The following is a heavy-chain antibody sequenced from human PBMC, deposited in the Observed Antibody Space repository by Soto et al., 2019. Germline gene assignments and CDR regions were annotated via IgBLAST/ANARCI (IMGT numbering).Heavy chain of an antibody. CDR2: INAGNGNT. CDR1: GYTFTSYA. J-gene: IGHJ4*02. Sequence: ASVKLSCKASGYTFTSYAMHWVRQAPGQRLEWMGWINAGNGNTKYSQKFQGRVTITRDTSASTAYMELSSLRSEDTAVYYCARPRDSSGWFDYWGQGTLVTVSS. D-gene: IGHD6-19*01. V-gene: IGHV1-3*01. CDR3: ARPRDSSGWFDY.